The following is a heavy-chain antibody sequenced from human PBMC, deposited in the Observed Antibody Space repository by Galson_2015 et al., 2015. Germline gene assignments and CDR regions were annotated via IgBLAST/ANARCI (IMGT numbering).Heavy chain of an antibody. CDR2: IYPGDSDT. Sequence: QSGAEVKKPGESLKISCKGSGYSFTSYWIGWVRQMPGEGLEWMGIIYPGDSDTRYSPSFQGQVTISADKSISTAYLQWSSLKASDTAMYYCARLPSGRSSIAARRLDYWGQGTLVTVSS. CDR1: GYSFTSYW. CDR3: ARLPSGRSSIAARRLDY. V-gene: IGHV5-51*01. J-gene: IGHJ4*02. D-gene: IGHD6-6*01.